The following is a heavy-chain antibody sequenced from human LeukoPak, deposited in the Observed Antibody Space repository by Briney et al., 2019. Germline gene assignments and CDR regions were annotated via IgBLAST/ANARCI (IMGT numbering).Heavy chain of an antibody. CDR1: GGSFSGYY. CDR2: INHSGST. V-gene: IGHV4-34*01. CDR3: ARDAYSSGWYQRVY. D-gene: IGHD6-19*01. J-gene: IGHJ4*02. Sequence: SETLSLTCAVYGGSFSGYYWSWIRQPPGKGLEWIGEINHSGSTNYNPSLKSRVTISVDTSKNQFSLKLSSVTAADTAVYYCARDAYSSGWYQRVYWGQGTLVTVSS.